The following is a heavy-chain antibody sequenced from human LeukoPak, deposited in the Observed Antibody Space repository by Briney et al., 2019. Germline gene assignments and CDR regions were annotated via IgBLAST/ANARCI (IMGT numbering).Heavy chain of an antibody. D-gene: IGHD2-2*01. CDR2: LRGDTGDT. CDR1: GYMVSDYY. Sequence: VASVTVSCKTSGYMVSDYYMHWVRQAPGQGLEWMGWLRGDTGDTDSPQKFKGRVTITRDTATNTAYMQLSRLTYDDTAMYFCARVRDNACDYWGQGTLVTVSS. V-gene: IGHV1-2*02. J-gene: IGHJ4*02. CDR3: ARVRDNACDY.